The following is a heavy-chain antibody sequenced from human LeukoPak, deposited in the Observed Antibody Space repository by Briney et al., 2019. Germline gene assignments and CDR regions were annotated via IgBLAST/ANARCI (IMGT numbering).Heavy chain of an antibody. CDR1: GFTFSSYW. CDR3: ARRHDYGDS. J-gene: IGHJ4*02. CDR2: ISSSGSTT. V-gene: IGHV3-48*04. Sequence: GGSLRLSCAASGFTFSSYWMSWVRQAPGKGLEWVSYISSSGSTTYYADSVKGPFTISRDNAKNSLYLQMNSLRAEDTAVYFCARRHDYGDSWGQGTLVTVSS.